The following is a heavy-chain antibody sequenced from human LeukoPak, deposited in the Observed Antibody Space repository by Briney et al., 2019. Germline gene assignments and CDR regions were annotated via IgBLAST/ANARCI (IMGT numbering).Heavy chain of an antibody. V-gene: IGHV3-74*01. Sequence: AGWSLRLSCAASGFTFSNHWMHWVRQAPGKGLMWVSRINRDGSRTDYADSVKDRFTISRDDAKNTLYLQVNSLRAEDTAVYFCARGGSDTAMAHDYWGQGTLVTVSS. CDR2: INRDGSRT. J-gene: IGHJ4*02. CDR3: ARGGSDTAMAHDY. D-gene: IGHD5-18*01. CDR1: GFTFSNHW.